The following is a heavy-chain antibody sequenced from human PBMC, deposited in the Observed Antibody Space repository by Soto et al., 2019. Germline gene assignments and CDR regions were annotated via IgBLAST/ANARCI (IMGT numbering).Heavy chain of an antibody. CDR1: GGTISGYY. J-gene: IGHJ5*02. CDR2: IYISGNT. D-gene: IGHD3-3*01. CDR3: ARGQRFSDWFDP. V-gene: IGHV4-4*07. Sequence: ETLSLTCSVSGGTISGYYWTWIRQPAGKGLEWIGRIYISGNTKYNPSLQSRVTMSLDTSNNQFSLRLTSVTAADTAVYYCARGQRFSDWFDPWGQGTLVT.